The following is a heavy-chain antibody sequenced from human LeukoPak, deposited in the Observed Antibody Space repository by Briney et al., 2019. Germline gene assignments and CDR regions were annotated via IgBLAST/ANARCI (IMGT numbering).Heavy chain of an antibody. CDR2: IYPGDSDT. Sequence: GASLNISCKGSGYSFTSYWIGWVRQLPGKGLGWMEIIYPGDSDTRYSPSFQGQVTISADKSISTAYLQWSSLKASDTAMYYCARTGRGGWFDPWGQGTLVTVSS. J-gene: IGHJ5*02. D-gene: IGHD1-1*01. CDR3: ARTGRGGWFDP. CDR1: GYSFTSYW. V-gene: IGHV5-51*01.